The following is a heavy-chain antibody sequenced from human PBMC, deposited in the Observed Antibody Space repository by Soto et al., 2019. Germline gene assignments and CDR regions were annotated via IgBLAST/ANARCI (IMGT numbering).Heavy chain of an antibody. CDR2: NNPSGGST. CDR3: AREMGYCSSTSCSNFDY. CDR1: GYTFTSYY. D-gene: IGHD2-2*01. J-gene: IGHJ4*02. V-gene: IGHV1-46*03. Sequence: ASVKVSCKASGYTFTSYYMHWVRQAPGQGLEWMGMNNPSGGSTSYAQKFQGRVTMTRDTSTSTVYMELSSLRSEDTAVYYCAREMGYCSSTSCSNFDYWGQGTLVTVSS.